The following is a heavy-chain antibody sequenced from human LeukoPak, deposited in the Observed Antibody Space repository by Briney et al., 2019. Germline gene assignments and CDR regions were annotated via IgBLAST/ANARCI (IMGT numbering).Heavy chain of an antibody. CDR1: GYTFINYG. J-gene: IGHJ4*02. D-gene: IGHD6-19*01. V-gene: IGHV1-18*01. CDR2: ISGRNGNT. CDR3: ARDLRRSSGWYDY. Sequence: ASVKVSCKASGYTFINYGINWVRQAPGQGLECMGWISGRNGNTNYAQKLQGRVTMTTDTSTSTAYMELRSLRSDDTAVYYCARDLRRSSGWYDYWGQGTLVTVSS.